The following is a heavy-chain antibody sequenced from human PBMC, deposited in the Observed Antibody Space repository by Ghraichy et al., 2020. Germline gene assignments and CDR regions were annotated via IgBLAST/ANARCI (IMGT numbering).Heavy chain of an antibody. CDR3: ERGGRREQERGEYLFDY. J-gene: IGHJ4*02. CDR2: IKQDGSEI. D-gene: IGHD3-10*01. V-gene: IGHV3-7*03. Sequence: VTNIKQDGSEIYYVDSVKGRFPLSRDNAEESVSLHMTSLRVDDTAIYYCERGGRREQERGEYLFDYWGKGTLVTVSS.